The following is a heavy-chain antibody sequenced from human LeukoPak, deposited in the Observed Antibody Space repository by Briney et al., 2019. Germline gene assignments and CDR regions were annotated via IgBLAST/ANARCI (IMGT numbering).Heavy chain of an antibody. CDR3: ARDLYSYGHFDY. V-gene: IGHV3-30-3*01. D-gene: IGHD5-18*01. CDR1: GFTFSNYA. CDR2: ISYDGSNK. Sequence: GRSLRLSCAASGFTFSNYAMHWVRQAPGKGLEWVAVISYDGSNKYYADSVKGRFTISRDNSKNTLYLQINSLRAEDTAVYYCARDLYSYGHFDYWGQGTLVTVSS. J-gene: IGHJ4*02.